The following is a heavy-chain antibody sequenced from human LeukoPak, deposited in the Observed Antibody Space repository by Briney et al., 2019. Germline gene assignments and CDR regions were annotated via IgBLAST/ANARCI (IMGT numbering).Heavy chain of an antibody. Sequence: PSQTLSLTCAISGDSVSSNSAAWNWFGQSPSRGLEWLGRTYYRSKWYSDYAVSVKSRITINPDTSKNQFSLQLNSVTPEDTAVYYCARQQGPFDYWGQGTLVTVSS. J-gene: IGHJ4*02. CDR2: TYYRSKWYS. D-gene: IGHD6-13*01. CDR1: GDSVSSNSAA. CDR3: ARQQGPFDY. V-gene: IGHV6-1*01.